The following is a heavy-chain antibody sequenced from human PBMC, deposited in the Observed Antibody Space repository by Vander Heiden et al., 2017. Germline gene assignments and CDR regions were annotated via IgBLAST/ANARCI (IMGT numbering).Heavy chain of an antibody. J-gene: IGHJ3*01. CDR2: IWHDGINQ. D-gene: IGHD6-13*01. CDR1: GFTFSTYG. Sequence: QVQLVESGGGVVQPGRSVRLSCAASGFTFSTYGMHWVRQAPGKGLEGVAVIWHDGINQYYADSGNGRFTISRDNAKSTLFLQMNRLREEEAAVYYCARDAAAAATYDAFHVRGQGTLVTVSS. V-gene: IGHV3-33*01. CDR3: ARDAAAAATYDAFHV.